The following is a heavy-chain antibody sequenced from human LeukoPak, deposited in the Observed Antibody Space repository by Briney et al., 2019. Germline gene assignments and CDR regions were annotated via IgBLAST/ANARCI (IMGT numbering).Heavy chain of an antibody. CDR3: ARMTWAFDI. V-gene: IGHV3-7*03. CDR1: GFTFSSYG. J-gene: IGHJ3*02. CDR2: IKEDGSQD. Sequence: GGSLRLSCAASGFTFSSYGMHWVRQAPGRGLEWVGNIKEDGSQDYYADSVKGRFTISRDNSKNTLYLQMNSLRAEDTAVYYCARMTWAFDIWGQGTMVTVSS.